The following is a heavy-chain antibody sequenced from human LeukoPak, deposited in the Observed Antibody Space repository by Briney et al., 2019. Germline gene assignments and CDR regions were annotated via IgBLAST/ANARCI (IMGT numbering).Heavy chain of an antibody. Sequence: GGSLRLSCAASGFTVSNKYMTWVRQAPGKGLEWVSSINGGGGATYYADSVKGRFTISRDNSKNTLYLQMNSLRAEDTAVYYCAKCGYSYGYGYYYYMDVWGKGTTVTVSS. CDR3: AKCGYSYGYGYYYYMDV. CDR2: INGGGGAT. J-gene: IGHJ6*03. CDR1: GFTVSNKY. D-gene: IGHD5-18*01. V-gene: IGHV3-23*01.